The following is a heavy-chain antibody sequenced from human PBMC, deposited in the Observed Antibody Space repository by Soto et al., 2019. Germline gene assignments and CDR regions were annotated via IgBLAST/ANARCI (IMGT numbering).Heavy chain of an antibody. CDR1: GFTFSSYA. V-gene: IGHV3-30-3*01. CDR3: AALTTVSPEGH. CDR2: ISYDGSNK. J-gene: IGHJ4*02. Sequence: QVQLVESGGGVVQPGRSLRLSCAASGFTFSSYAMHWVRQAPGKGLEWVAVISYDGSNKYYADSVKGRFTISRDNSQNTLYLQMNSLRAEDTAVYYWAALTTVSPEGHWGQGTLVTVSS. D-gene: IGHD4-4*01.